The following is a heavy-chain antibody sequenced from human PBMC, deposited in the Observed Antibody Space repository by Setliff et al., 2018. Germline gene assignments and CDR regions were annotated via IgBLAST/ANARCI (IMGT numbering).Heavy chain of an antibody. D-gene: IGHD6-6*01. V-gene: IGHV1-18*01. Sequence: ASVKVSCKASGYTFTLYGVNWVRQAPGRGLEWMGWISTFNGYTQYSQKFKGRITVTTDTSTSTAYMELTSLRSDDTAVYYCLGDRPYSNSPEDAFDIWGQGTTVTVSS. CDR2: ISTFNGYT. J-gene: IGHJ3*02. CDR1: GYTFTLYG. CDR3: LGDRPYSNSPEDAFDI.